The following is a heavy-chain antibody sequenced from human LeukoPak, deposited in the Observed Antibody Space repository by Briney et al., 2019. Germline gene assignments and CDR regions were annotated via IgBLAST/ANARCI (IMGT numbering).Heavy chain of an antibody. D-gene: IGHD4-23*01. CDR1: GVSISTNHW. CDR3: ARKLGNSGDAFDF. CDR2: IYHRGTT. Sequence: SETLSLTCAVSGVSISTNHWWTWVRQPPGEGLEWIGEIYHRGTTSYNPSLKSRVIVSTDKSKNQFSLKLTSMSAADTAVYYCARKLGNSGDAFDFWGQGTMVTVFS. J-gene: IGHJ3*01. V-gene: IGHV4-4*02.